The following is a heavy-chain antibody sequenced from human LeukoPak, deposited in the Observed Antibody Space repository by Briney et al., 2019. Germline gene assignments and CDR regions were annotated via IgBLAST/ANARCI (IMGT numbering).Heavy chain of an antibody. CDR1: GGTFSSYA. D-gene: IGHD4-11*01. V-gene: IGHV1-69*05. CDR3: ARGSNYLEAFDY. Sequence: SVKVSCKASGGTFSSYAIGWVRQAPGQGLEWMGGIIPIFGTANYAQKFQGRVTITTDESTSTAYMELSSLRSEDTAVYYCARGSNYLEAFDYWGQGTLVTVSS. CDR2: IIPIFGTA. J-gene: IGHJ4*02.